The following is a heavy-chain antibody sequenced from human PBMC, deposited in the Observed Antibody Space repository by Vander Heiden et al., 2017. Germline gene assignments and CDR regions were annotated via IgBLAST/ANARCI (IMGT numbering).Heavy chain of an antibody. CDR1: GGSISSYY. Sequence: QVQLQESGPGLVKPSETLSLTCTVSGGSISSYYWSWIRQSPGKGLEWIGYFYYSGSTNYNPSLKSRVTISVDTSKNQFSLKLSSVTAADTAGYYCARTAPPDDAFDIWGPGTMGTVSS. J-gene: IGHJ3*02. CDR3: ARTAPPDDAFDI. CDR2: FYYSGST. V-gene: IGHV4-59*01.